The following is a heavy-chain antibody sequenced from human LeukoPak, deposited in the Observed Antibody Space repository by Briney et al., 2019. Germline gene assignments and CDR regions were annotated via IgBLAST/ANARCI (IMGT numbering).Heavy chain of an antibody. CDR1: GYIFTGYY. D-gene: IGHD4-17*01. J-gene: IGHJ4*02. V-gene: IGHV1-2*02. CDR3: AREGYGDRRYSY. Sequence: ASVKVSCKASGYIFTGYYMHWVRQAPGQGLEWMGWINPNSGGTNYAQKFQGRVTMTRDTSISTAYMELSRLRSDDTAVYYCAREGYGDRRYSYWGQGALVTVSS. CDR2: INPNSGGT.